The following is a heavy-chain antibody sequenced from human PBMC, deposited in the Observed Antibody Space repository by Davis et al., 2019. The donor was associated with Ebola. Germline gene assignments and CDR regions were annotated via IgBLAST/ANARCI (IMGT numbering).Heavy chain of an antibody. CDR3: ARDGGWSSFDY. Sequence: PSETLSLTCASCGGSFSGYYWSWIRQPPGKGLEWIGEIHGGGATSYNPSFKSRVTMSVDTSKSQISLNLRSLTAADTAVYYCARDGGWSSFDYWGRGTLVTVSS. D-gene: IGHD6-19*01. J-gene: IGHJ4*02. CDR1: GGSFSGYY. CDR2: IHGGGAT. V-gene: IGHV4-34*01.